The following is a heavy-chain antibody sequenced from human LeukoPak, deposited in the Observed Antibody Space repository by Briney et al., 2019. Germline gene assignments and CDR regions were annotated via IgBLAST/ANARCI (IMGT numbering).Heavy chain of an antibody. D-gene: IGHD6-6*01. J-gene: IGHJ4*02. CDR3: ASLMSSIAALGY. CDR1: GFTVSSNY. Sequence: GGSLRLSCAASGFTVSSNYMSWVRQAPGKGLEWVSVIYSGGSTYYADPVKGRFTISRDNSKNTLYLQMNSLRAEDTAVYYCASLMSSIAALGYWGQGTLVTVSS. V-gene: IGHV3-66*02. CDR2: IYSGGST.